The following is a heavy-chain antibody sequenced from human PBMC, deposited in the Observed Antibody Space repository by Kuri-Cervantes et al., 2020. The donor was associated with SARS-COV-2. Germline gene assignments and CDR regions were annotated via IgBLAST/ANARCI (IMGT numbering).Heavy chain of an antibody. J-gene: IGHJ4*02. CDR3: ARACSSASCYFSEFDY. Sequence: ASVKVSCKASGYTFTGYYMHWVRQAPGQGLEWMGWINPNSGGTNYAQKFQGWVTMTRDTSISTAYMELSRLRSDDTAVYYCARACSSASCYFSEFDYWGQGTLVTVSS. D-gene: IGHD2-2*01. CDR2: INPNSGGT. CDR1: GYTFTGYY. V-gene: IGHV1-2*04.